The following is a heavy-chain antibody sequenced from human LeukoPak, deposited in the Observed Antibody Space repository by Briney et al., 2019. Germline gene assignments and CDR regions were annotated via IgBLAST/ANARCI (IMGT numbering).Heavy chain of an antibody. Sequence: SETLSLTCAVYGGSFSGYYWSWIRQPPGKGLEWIGEINHSGSTNYNPSLKSRVTISVDTSKNQFSLKLSSVTAADTAVYYCARGTTNNGSSSGCGFDPWGQGTLVTVSS. CDR3: ARGTTNNGSSSGCGFDP. D-gene: IGHD6-13*01. V-gene: IGHV4-34*01. CDR2: INHSGST. CDR1: GGSFSGYY. J-gene: IGHJ5*02.